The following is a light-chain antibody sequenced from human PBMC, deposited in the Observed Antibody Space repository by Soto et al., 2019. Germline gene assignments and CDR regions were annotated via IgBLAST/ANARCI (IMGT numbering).Light chain of an antibody. CDR3: QQYESTPIT. V-gene: IGKV3-20*01. Sequence: EIVMTQSPVTLSVSPGGRATLSCRASQSISDTLAWYQQKPGQAPRLLIYGASSRATGIPDRFSGSGSGTDFTLTISRLEPEDFAVYYCQQYESTPITFGQGTRLEIK. J-gene: IGKJ5*01. CDR1: QSISDT. CDR2: GAS.